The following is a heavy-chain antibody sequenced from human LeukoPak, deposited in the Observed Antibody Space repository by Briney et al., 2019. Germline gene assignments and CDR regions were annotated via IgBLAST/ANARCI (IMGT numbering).Heavy chain of an antibody. V-gene: IGHV3-73*01. J-gene: IGHJ6*03. CDR1: GFTFSGSA. Sequence: GGSLRLSCAASGFTFSGSAMHWVRQASGKGLEWVGRIRSKANSYATAYAASVKGRFTISRDDSKSTAYLQMNSLKTEDTAVYYCTTRTPRAYYYYYYMDVWGKGTTVTVSS. CDR2: IRSKANSYAT. CDR3: TTRTPRAYYYYYYMDV.